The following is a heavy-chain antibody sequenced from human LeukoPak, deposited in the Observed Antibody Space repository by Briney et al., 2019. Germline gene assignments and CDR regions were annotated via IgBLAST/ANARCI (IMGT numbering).Heavy chain of an antibody. D-gene: IGHD4-17*01. CDR1: GFTFSSYS. Sequence: GGSLRLSCAASGFTFSSYSMHWVRQAPGKGLEWVSSIRSSSSYKYYADAVKGRFTIPRDNAKNSLYLQMKSLRTEDTAVYYCARDVSECGDYGYYVTYWGQGTLVTVSS. J-gene: IGHJ4*02. CDR3: ARDVSECGDYGYYVTY. V-gene: IGHV3-21*01. CDR2: IRSSSSYK.